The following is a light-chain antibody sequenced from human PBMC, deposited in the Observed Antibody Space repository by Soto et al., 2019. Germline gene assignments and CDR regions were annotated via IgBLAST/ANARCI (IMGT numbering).Light chain of an antibody. V-gene: IGKV3-11*01. CDR1: QSISNY. J-gene: IGKJ4*01. Sequence: IVLTQSPATLSLSPGERATLSCRASQSISNYLAWYQQKPGQAPRLLIYETSNGATGIPARFSGSGSGTDFTLTISSLEPEDFAVYYCQQRSDWPGLTFGGGTKVEIK. CDR2: ETS. CDR3: QQRSDWPGLT.